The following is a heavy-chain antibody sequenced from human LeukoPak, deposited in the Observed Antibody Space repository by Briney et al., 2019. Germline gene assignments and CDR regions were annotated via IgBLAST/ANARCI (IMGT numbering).Heavy chain of an antibody. CDR3: APSKYSGYLDY. J-gene: IGHJ4*02. CDR2: INTDGSST. V-gene: IGHV3-74*01. D-gene: IGHD5-12*01. Sequence: RPGGSLRLSCAASGFTLSSYWMHWVRQAPGKGLVWLSRINTDGSSTNYADSVKGRFTISRDNAKNTLYLEMNSLRAEDTAVYYCAPSKYSGYLDYWGQGTLVTASS. CDR1: GFTLSSYW.